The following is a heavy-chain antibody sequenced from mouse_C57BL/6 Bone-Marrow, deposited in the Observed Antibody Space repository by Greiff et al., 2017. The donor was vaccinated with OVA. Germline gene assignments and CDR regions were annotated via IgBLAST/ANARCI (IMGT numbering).Heavy chain of an antibody. CDR1: GYAFSSSW. J-gene: IGHJ2*01. CDR3: ARSFIYYYSSSYYFDY. CDR2: IYPGDGDT. D-gene: IGHD1-1*01. Sequence: VQLQQSGPELVKPGASVKISCKASGYAFSSSWMNWVKQRPGKGLEWIGRIYPGDGDTNYNGKFKGKATLTADKSSSTAYMQLSSLTSEDSAVYFCARSFIYYYSSSYYFDYWGQGTTLTVSS. V-gene: IGHV1-82*01.